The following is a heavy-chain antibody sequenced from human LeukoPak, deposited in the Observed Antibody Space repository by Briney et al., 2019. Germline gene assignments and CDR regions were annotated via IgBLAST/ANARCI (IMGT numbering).Heavy chain of an antibody. J-gene: IGHJ4*02. D-gene: IGHD5-12*01. CDR1: GFTFSSYA. CDR2: ISGSSGST. Sequence: GGSLRLSCAASGFTFSSYAMSWVRQAPGKGLDWVSAISGSSGSTYYADSVKGRFTISRDTSKNTLYLQMNSLRAEDTAVYYCAKDRVDIVATIPSGFDYWGQGTLVTVSS. V-gene: IGHV3-23*01. CDR3: AKDRVDIVATIPSGFDY.